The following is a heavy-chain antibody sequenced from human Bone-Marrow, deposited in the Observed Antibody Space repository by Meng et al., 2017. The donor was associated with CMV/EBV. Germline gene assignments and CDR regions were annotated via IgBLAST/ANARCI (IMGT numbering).Heavy chain of an antibody. V-gene: IGHV3-21*01. CDR2: IDISSSYI. CDR3: AREGSIGQSDY. Sequence: GESLKISCVASGFSFSDFSMTWVRQAPGKGLEWVSSIDISSSYIYYVDSVKGRFTISRDNAKNSLYLQLNSLRDEDTAVYYCAREGSIGQSDYWGQGTLVTVSS. D-gene: IGHD3-22*01. J-gene: IGHJ4*02. CDR1: GFSFSDFS.